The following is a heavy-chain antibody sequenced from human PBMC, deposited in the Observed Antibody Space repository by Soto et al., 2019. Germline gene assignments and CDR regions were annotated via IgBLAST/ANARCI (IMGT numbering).Heavy chain of an antibody. Sequence: QVQLQESGPGLVKPSETLSLTCTVSGGSVSSGSYYWSWIRQPPGKGLEWIGYIYYSGSTNYNPSLKSRGTISVDTSKNQFSLKLSSVTAADTAVYYCARDRTPPEDDFWSGYDYYGMDVWGQGTTVTVSS. D-gene: IGHD3-3*01. CDR2: IYYSGST. CDR1: GGSVSSGSYY. CDR3: ARDRTPPEDDFWSGYDYYGMDV. V-gene: IGHV4-61*01. J-gene: IGHJ6*02.